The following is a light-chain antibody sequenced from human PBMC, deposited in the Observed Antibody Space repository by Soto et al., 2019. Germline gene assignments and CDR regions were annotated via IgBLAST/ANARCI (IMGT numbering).Light chain of an antibody. CDR1: QSISVW. CDR3: QQYISFPLS. CDR2: QAS. J-gene: IGKJ4*01. Sequence: DIQMTQSPSTLSASIGDRVTITCRASQSISVWLAWYRQKPGQAPEVLISQASTLDRGVPSRFSGRGSGTEFTLSISSLQSDDAATYYCQQYISFPLSLGGGTKVEI. V-gene: IGKV1-5*03.